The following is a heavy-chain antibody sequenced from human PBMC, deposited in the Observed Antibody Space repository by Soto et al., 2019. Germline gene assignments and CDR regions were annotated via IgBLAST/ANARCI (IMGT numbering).Heavy chain of an antibody. Sequence: GGSLRLSCVASGFNFDDSAMNWVRQVPGKGLEWVSGITWNSGHVLYADSVKGRFTISRDNAKKSLYLELNSLRPEDTALYYCAKGRSSMIVVVMDYWGQGTPVTVSS. CDR1: GFNFDDSA. CDR3: AKGRSSMIVVVMDY. CDR2: ITWNSGHV. D-gene: IGHD3-22*01. J-gene: IGHJ4*02. V-gene: IGHV3-9*01.